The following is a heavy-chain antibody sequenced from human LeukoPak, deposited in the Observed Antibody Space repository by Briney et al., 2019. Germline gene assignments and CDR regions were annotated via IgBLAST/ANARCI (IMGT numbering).Heavy chain of an antibody. CDR1: GFTFDDYG. CDR3: AKRGYSYGYRGPNWYYDL. D-gene: IGHD5-18*01. V-gene: IGHV3-20*04. CDR2: INWNGGST. J-gene: IGHJ2*01. Sequence: GGSLRLSCAASGFTFDDYGMSWVRQALGKGLEWVSGINWNGGSTGYADSVKGRFTISRDNAKNSLHLQMNSLRAEDTAVYYCAKRGYSYGYRGPNWYYDLWGRGTLVTVSS.